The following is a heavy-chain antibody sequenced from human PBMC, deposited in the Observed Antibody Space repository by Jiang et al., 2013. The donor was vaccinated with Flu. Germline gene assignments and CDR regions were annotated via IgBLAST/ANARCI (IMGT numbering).Heavy chain of an antibody. J-gene: IGHJ3*02. CDR2: INPNSGGT. D-gene: IGHD3-16*01. CDR3: ARAGGIGITNAFDI. Sequence: GAEVKKPGASVKVSCKASGYTFTGYYMHWVRQAPGQGLEWMGWINPNSGGTNYAQKFQGWVTMTRDTSISTAYMELSRLRSDDTAVYYCARAGGIGITNAFDIWGQGTMVTVSS. V-gene: IGHV1-2*04. CDR1: GYTFTGYY.